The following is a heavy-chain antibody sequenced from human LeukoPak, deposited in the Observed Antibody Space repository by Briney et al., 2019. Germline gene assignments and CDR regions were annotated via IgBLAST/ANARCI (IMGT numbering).Heavy chain of an antibody. D-gene: IGHD3-22*01. V-gene: IGHV1-69*04. J-gene: IGHJ4*02. Sequence: ASVKVSCKASGGTFSSYAISWVRQAPGQGLEWMGRIIPILGIANYAQKFQGRVTITADKSTSTAYMELSSLRSEDTAVYYCARDMGYYDRSGYYYFDYWGQGTLVTVSS. CDR1: GGTFSSYA. CDR2: IIPILGIA. CDR3: ARDMGYYDRSGYYYFDY.